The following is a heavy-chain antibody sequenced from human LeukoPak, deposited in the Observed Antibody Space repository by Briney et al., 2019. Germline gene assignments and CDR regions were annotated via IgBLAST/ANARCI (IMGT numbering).Heavy chain of an antibody. CDR1: GFTFSNYW. V-gene: IGHV3-7*03. J-gene: IGHJ6*02. CDR3: ARRNAMDV. CDR2: INRDGSER. Sequence: GGSLRLSCAASGFTFSNYWMTWVRQAPGKGLEWVANINRDGSERHYVDSVKGRFTISRDDAKSSLYLQMNSLRAEDTAVYYCARRNAMDVWGQGTTVIVFS.